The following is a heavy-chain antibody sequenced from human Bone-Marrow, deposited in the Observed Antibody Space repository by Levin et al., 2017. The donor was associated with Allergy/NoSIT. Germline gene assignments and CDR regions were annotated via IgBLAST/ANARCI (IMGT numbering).Heavy chain of an antibody. J-gene: IGHJ4*02. CDR3: ARFACGGSCFLDY. V-gene: IGHV3-48*03. D-gene: IGHD2-15*01. Sequence: LSGGSLRLSCAASGFTFSSYEMNWVRQAPGKGLEWVSYISSSGSTIYYADSVKGRFTISRDNAKNSLYLQMNSLRAEDTAVYYCARFACGGSCFLDYWGQGTLVTVSS. CDR2: ISSSGSTI. CDR1: GFTFSSYE.